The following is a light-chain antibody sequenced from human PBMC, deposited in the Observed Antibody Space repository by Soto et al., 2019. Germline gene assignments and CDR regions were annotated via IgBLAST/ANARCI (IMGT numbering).Light chain of an antibody. CDR3: HQRKSWPRT. V-gene: IGKV3D-15*01. CDR1: QSVSSN. Sequence: EIVMTQSPATLSVSPGARATLSCRASQSVSSNLAWYQQKPGQAPRLLIYGASNRATGIPARFSGSGSGTDFTLTISRLEPEDFAVYYCHQRKSWPRTFGQGTKVDIK. CDR2: GAS. J-gene: IGKJ1*01.